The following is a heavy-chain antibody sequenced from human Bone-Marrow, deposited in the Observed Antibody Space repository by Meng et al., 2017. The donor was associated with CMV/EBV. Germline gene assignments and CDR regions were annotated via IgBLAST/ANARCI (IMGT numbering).Heavy chain of an antibody. D-gene: IGHD3-3*01. V-gene: IGHV1-69*05. J-gene: IGHJ6*02. CDR1: GGTFSSYA. CDR2: ISPIFGTA. CDR3: ARSGSVLLEWLLSNYYYYCMDV. Sequence: SVKVSCQASGGTFSSYAISWVRQAPGQGLEWMGGISPIFGTANYAQKFQGRVTITTDESTSTAYIELSNLRSEDTAVYYCARSGSVLLEWLLSNYYYYCMDVWGQGTTVTVSS.